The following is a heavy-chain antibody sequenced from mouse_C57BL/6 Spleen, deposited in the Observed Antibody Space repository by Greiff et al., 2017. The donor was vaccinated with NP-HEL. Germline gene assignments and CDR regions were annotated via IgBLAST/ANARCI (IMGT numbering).Heavy chain of an antibody. Sequence: EVKVVESGGGLVQPGGSLKLSCAASGFTFSDYYMYWVRQTPEKRLEWVAYISNGGGSTYYPDTVKGRFTISRDNAKNTLYLQMSRLKSEDTAMYYCARQGGSWFDYWGQGTTLTVSS. CDR2: ISNGGGST. V-gene: IGHV5-12*01. CDR3: ARQGGSWFDY. CDR1: GFTFSDYY. J-gene: IGHJ2*01.